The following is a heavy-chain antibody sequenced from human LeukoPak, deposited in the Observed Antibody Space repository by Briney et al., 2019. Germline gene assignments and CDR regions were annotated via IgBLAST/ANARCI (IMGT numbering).Heavy chain of an antibody. CDR1: GGSISSGYYY. CDR3: ARDSGGGSGSYYRYFDY. J-gene: IGHJ4*02. Sequence: SQTLSLTCSVSGGSISSGYYYWTWIRQPAGKGLEYIGHIYASGSTNYNPSLKSRVTISIDTSKNQFSLKLTSMTAADTAVHYCARDSGGGSGSYYRYFDYWGQGTLVTVSS. V-gene: IGHV4-61*09. D-gene: IGHD3-10*01. CDR2: IYASGST.